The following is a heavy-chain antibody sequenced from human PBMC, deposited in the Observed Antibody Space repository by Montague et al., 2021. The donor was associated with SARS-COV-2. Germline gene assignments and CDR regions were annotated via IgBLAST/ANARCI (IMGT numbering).Heavy chain of an antibody. J-gene: IGHJ6*02. CDR3: ARDSENYDFWSGYYYYYYCGMDV. CDR2: INSDGSST. V-gene: IGHV3-74*01. CDR1: GFTFSSYW. Sequence: SLRLSCAASGFTFSSYWMHWVRQAPEKGLVWVSRINSDGSSTSYADSVKGRFTISRDNANNTLYLQMNSLRAEDTAVYYCARDSENYDFWSGYYYYYYCGMDVWGQGTTVTVSS. D-gene: IGHD3-3*01.